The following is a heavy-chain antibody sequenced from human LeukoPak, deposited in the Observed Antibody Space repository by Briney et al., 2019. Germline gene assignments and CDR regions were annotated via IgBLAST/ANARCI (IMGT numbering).Heavy chain of an antibody. CDR2: IIPIFGTA. D-gene: IGHD6-19*01. CDR1: GGTFSSYA. J-gene: IGHJ4*02. Sequence: SVKVSCKASGGTFSSYAISWVRQAPGQGLEWMGGIIPIFGTANYAQKFQGRVTITTDESTSTAYMELSSLRSEDTAVYYCATDAAGIAVAGTNFVFDYWGQGTLVTVSS. CDR3: ATDAAGIAVAGTNFVFDY. V-gene: IGHV1-69*05.